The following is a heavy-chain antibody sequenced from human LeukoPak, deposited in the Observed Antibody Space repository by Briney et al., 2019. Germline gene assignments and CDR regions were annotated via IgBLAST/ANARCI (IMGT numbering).Heavy chain of an antibody. CDR3: ARDVKHSSSLDY. V-gene: IGHV4-39*07. J-gene: IGHJ4*02. D-gene: IGHD6-13*01. CDR2: IYYSGST. Sequence: NASETLSLTCTVSGGSISSSSYYWGWIRQPPGKGLEWIGSIYYSGSTYYNPSLKSRVTISVDTSKNQFSLKLSSVTAADTAVYYCARDVKHSSSLDYWGQGTLVTVSS. CDR1: GGSISSSSYY.